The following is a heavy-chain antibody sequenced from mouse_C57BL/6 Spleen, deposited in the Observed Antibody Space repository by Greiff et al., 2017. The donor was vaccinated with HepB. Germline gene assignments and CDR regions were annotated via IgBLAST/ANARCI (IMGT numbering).Heavy chain of an antibody. J-gene: IGHJ4*01. CDR1: GFTFSDYY. CDR3: ARGSRDYAMDY. CDR2: ISNGGGST. V-gene: IGHV5-12*01. Sequence: EVKVVESGGGLVQPGGSLKLSCAASGFTFSDYYMYWVRQTPEKRLEWVAYISNGGGSTYYPDTVKGRFTISRDNAKNTLYLQMSRLKSEDTAMYYCARGSRDYAMDYWGQGASVTVSS.